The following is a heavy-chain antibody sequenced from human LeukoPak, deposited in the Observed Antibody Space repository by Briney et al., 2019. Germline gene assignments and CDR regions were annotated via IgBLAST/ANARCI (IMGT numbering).Heavy chain of an antibody. D-gene: IGHD3-10*01. CDR1: GGSVSSGSYY. Sequence: SETLSLTCTVSGGSVSSGSYYWSWIRQPPGKGLEWIGYIYYSGSTNYNPSLKSRVTISVDTSKNQFSLKLSSVTAADTAVYYCARTRLWFGGSPLCMDVWGQGTTVTVSS. CDR2: IYYSGST. V-gene: IGHV4-61*01. J-gene: IGHJ6*02. CDR3: ARTRLWFGGSPLCMDV.